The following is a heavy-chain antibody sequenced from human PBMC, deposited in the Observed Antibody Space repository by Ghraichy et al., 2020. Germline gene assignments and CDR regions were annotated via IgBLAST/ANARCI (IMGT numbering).Heavy chain of an antibody. J-gene: IGHJ5*02. CDR1: GYDFTSHG. D-gene: IGHD2-15*01. CDR3: ARGTSGGYYCFDP. CDR2: INPYNGHT. Sequence: ASVKVSCKASGYDFTSHGISWVRQAPGQGLEWMAWINPYNGHTNYAQNLQDRVTVTTDTSTSTAYLELRSLRSDDTAVYYCARGTSGGYYCFDPWGQGTLVTVSS. V-gene: IGHV1-18*04.